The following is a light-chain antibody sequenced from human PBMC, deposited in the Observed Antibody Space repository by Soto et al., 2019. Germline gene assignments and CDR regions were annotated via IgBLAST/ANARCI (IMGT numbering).Light chain of an antibody. CDR1: ISNIGAGYD. Sequence: QSVLTQPPSVSGAPGQRVTTSCIGSISNIGAGYDVHWYQQLPGKAPKLLISGNNNRPSGVPDRFSGSKSGTSAFLAIAGLQAEDEADYYCQSYDSSLSAVVFGGGTKVTVL. CDR2: GNN. CDR3: QSYDSSLSAVV. J-gene: IGLJ3*02. V-gene: IGLV1-40*01.